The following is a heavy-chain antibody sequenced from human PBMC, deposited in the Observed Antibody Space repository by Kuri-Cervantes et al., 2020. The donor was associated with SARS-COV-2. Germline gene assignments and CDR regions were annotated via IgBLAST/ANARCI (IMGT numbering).Heavy chain of an antibody. Sequence: ASVKVSCKASGYSFNDYYIYWVRQAPGQGLEWMGWINPNSGGTNYAQKFQGWVTITRDTSLRISYMELSRLTSDDTAVYYCARGEGSRGLMVVLGWRGAGRLDFWGQGTLVTVSS. CDR3: ARGEGSRGLMVVLGWRGAGRLDF. CDR2: INPNSGGT. D-gene: IGHD3-10*01. J-gene: IGHJ4*02. CDR1: GYSFNDYY. V-gene: IGHV1-2*04.